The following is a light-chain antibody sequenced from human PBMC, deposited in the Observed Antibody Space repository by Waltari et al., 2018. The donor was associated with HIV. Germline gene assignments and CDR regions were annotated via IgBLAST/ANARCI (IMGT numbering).Light chain of an antibody. CDR2: EGI. V-gene: IGLV2-23*01. J-gene: IGLJ3*02. CDR1: SSDVGSYNL. CDR3: CSYAGSSNWV. Sequence: QSALTQPASVSGSPGQSITISCTGSSSDVGSYNLVSWYQQHPGKAPKLMIYEGINRPSGISNRFSGSNSGNTASLTISGLQAEDDADYYCCSYAGSSNWVFGGGTKLTVL.